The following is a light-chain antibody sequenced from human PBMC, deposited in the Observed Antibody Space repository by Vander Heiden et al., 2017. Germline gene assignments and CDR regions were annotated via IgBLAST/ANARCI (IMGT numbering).Light chain of an antibody. V-gene: IGKV3-11*01. Sequence: EIVLTQSPATLSLSPGESAALSCRASQSIRYFLAWYQQKPGQAPRLLISDASNRATGIPVRFSGSGSGTDFTLFISSLEPEDFAVYYCQQRSSWPLTFGGGTKVEIK. CDR1: QSIRYF. CDR2: DAS. J-gene: IGKJ4*01. CDR3: QQRSSWPLT.